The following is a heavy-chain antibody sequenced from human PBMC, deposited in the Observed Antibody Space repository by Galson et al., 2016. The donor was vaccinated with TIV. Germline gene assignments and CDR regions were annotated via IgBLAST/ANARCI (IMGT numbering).Heavy chain of an antibody. J-gene: IGHJ4*02. CDR1: GFTFSDYA. Sequence: SLRLSCAASGFTFSDYAMNWVRQAPGKGLEWVANIKEDGREEYYVDSETGRFTVSRDNARNSLFLQMTSLRAEDTAIYYCAREKAVGPALLDFWGQGVPVTVSP. D-gene: IGHD2-15*01. CDR3: AREKAVGPALLDF. CDR2: IKEDGREE. V-gene: IGHV3-7*03.